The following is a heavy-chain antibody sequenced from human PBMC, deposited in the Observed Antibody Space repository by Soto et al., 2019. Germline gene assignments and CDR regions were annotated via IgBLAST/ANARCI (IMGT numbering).Heavy chain of an antibody. CDR2: IYYSGST. V-gene: IGHV4-39*01. J-gene: IGHJ4*02. Sequence: PSETLSLTCTVSGGSISSSSYYWGWIRQPPGKGLEWIGSIYYSGSTYYNPSLKSRVTISVDTSKNQFSLKLSSVTAADTAVYYCARLDFWSGYYMYYFEYWGQGTLVTVSS. CDR3: ARLDFWSGYYMYYFEY. CDR1: GGSISSSSYY. D-gene: IGHD3-3*01.